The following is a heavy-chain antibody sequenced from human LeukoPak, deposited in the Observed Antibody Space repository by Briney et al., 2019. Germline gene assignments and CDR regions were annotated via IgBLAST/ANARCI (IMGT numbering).Heavy chain of an antibody. V-gene: IGHV4-34*01. Sequence: SETLSLTCAVYGGSFSGYYWSWIRQPPGKGLEWIGEINHSGSTNYNPSLKSRVTISVDTSKNQFSLKLSSVTAADTAVYYCASANSYYYYMDVWGKGTTVTVSS. CDR1: GGSFSGYY. CDR2: INHSGST. CDR3: ASANSYYYYMDV. J-gene: IGHJ6*03.